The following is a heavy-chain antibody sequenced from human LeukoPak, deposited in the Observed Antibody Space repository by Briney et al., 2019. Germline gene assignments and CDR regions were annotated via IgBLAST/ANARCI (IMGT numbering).Heavy chain of an antibody. CDR3: ATLQSIAARPGYFDY. CDR2: ISGGGGST. CDR1: GFTFSSYA. Sequence: GGSLRLSCAASGFTFSSYAMSWVRQAPGKGLEWVSAISGGGGSTNYADSVKGRCTISRDNSKNTLYLQMNSLRAEDTAVYYCATLQSIAARPGYFDYWGQGTLVTVSS. D-gene: IGHD6-6*01. V-gene: IGHV3-23*01. J-gene: IGHJ4*02.